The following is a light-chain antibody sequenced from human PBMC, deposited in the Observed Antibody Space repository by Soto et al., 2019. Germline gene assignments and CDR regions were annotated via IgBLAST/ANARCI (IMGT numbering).Light chain of an antibody. CDR1: QTVGVR. CDR3: QQYGSSGT. V-gene: IGKV3-20*01. J-gene: IGKJ1*01. CDR2: EAS. Sequence: EIVLTQSPATLSSSPGERATLSCRASQTVGVRLAWYQHKPGQAPRLIIYEASNRAAGIPARFSGSGSGTDFTPTINRLEPEDFAVYYCQQYGSSGTFGQGTKVDIK.